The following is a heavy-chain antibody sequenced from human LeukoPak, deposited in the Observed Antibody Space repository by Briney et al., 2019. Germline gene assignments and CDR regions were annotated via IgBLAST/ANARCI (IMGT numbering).Heavy chain of an antibody. V-gene: IGHV3-23*01. CDR3: ARDVYQLLYPISSAFDI. D-gene: IGHD2-2*02. J-gene: IGHJ3*02. CDR1: GFTFSSYA. Sequence: PGGSLRLSCAASGFTFSSYAMSWVRQAPGKGLEWVSAISGSSGYTYYADSVKGRFTISRDNSKNTLYLQMNSLRAEDTAVYYCARDVYQLLYPISSAFDIWGQGTMVTVSS. CDR2: ISGSSGYT.